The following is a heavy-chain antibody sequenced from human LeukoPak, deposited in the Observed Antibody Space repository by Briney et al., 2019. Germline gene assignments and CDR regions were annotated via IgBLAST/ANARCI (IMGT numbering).Heavy chain of an antibody. CDR2: IYSGGST. D-gene: IGHD5-18*01. J-gene: IGHJ6*02. CDR1: GFTVSSNY. CDR3: ARAESGYSYGYIYCYGMDV. V-gene: IGHV3-53*01. Sequence: GGSLRLSCAASGFTVSSNYMSWVRQAPGKGLEWVSVIYSGGSTYYADSVKGRFTISRDNSKNTLYLQMNSLRAEDTAVYYCARAESGYSYGYIYCYGMDVWGQGTTVTVSS.